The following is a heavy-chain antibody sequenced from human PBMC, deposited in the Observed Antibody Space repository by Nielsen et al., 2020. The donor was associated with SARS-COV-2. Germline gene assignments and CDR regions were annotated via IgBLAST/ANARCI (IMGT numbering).Heavy chain of an antibody. CDR3: ARGLIAVANQPPDYYYYGMDV. Sequence: ASVKVSCKASGYTFTSYGISWVRQAPGQGLEWMGWISAYNGNTNYAQKLQGRVTMTTDTSTSTAYMELRSLRSDDTAVYYCARGLIAVANQPPDYYYYGMDVWGQGTTVTVSS. V-gene: IGHV1-18*04. J-gene: IGHJ6*02. CDR2: ISAYNGNT. D-gene: IGHD6-19*01. CDR1: GYTFTSYG.